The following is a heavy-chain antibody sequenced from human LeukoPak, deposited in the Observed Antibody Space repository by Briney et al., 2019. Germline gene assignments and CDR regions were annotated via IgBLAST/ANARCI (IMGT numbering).Heavy chain of an antibody. CDR3: AKAGCSGGSCYVYFDY. D-gene: IGHD2-15*01. Sequence: GGSLRLSCAASGFTFSNYGVHWVRQAPGKGLEWVAVISNDGGNKYYADSVKGRFTISRDNSKNTLYLQMNSLRGEDTAVFYCAKAGCSGGSCYVYFDYWGQETLVTVSS. J-gene: IGHJ4*02. CDR1: GFTFSNYG. V-gene: IGHV3-30*18. CDR2: ISNDGGNK.